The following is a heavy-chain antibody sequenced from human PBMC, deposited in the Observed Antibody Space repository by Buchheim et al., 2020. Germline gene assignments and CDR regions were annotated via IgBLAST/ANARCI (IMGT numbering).Heavy chain of an antibody. CDR3: ARGWDGYYYYDSSGYYYFDY. V-gene: IGHV4-39*01. CDR2: IYYSGST. D-gene: IGHD3-22*01. J-gene: IGHJ4*02. Sequence: QLQLQESGPGLVKPSETLSLTCTVSGGSISSSSYYWGWIRQPPGKGLEWIGSIYYSGSTYYNPSLKSRVTISVDTSKNQFSLKLSSVTAADTAVYYCARGWDGYYYYDSSGYYYFDYWGQGTL. CDR1: GGSISSSSYY.